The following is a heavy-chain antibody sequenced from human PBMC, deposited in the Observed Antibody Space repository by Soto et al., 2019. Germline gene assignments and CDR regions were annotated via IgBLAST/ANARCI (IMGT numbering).Heavy chain of an antibody. J-gene: IGHJ4*02. Sequence: QLQLQESGPGLVKPSETLSLTCTVSGGSISSSSYYWGWIRQPPGKGLEWIGSIYYSGSTYYNPSLKSRVTISVDTSKNQFSLKLSSVTAADTAVYYCARCSGIAVAGSPRLDYWGQGTLVTVSS. V-gene: IGHV4-39*01. D-gene: IGHD6-19*01. CDR2: IYYSGST. CDR3: ARCSGIAVAGSPRLDY. CDR1: GGSISSSSYY.